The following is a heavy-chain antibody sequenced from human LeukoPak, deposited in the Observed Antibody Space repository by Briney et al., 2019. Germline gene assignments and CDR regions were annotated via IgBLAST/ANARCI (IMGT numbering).Heavy chain of an antibody. CDR1: GYTFTSYY. Sequence: GASVKVSCKASGYTFTSYYIHWVRQAPGQGLEWMGIINPSGGSTSYAQKFQGRVTMTRDTSTSTVYMELSSLRSDDTAVYYCARDVRMAIPSGGYWGQGTLVTVSS. J-gene: IGHJ4*02. V-gene: IGHV1-46*01. CDR3: ARDVRMAIPSGGY. CDR2: INPSGGST. D-gene: IGHD2-2*02.